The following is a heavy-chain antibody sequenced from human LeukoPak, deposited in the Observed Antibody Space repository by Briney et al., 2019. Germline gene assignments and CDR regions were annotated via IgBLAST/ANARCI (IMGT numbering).Heavy chain of an antibody. CDR1: GFTFSDYY. CDR2: ISGVASSI. CDR3: ARGGAQGMDV. J-gene: IGHJ6*02. D-gene: IGHD1-26*01. V-gene: IGHV3-11*01. Sequence: GGSLRLSCAASGFTFSDYYMTWIRQAPGKGLEWVSYISGVASSIYYADSVKGRFTISRDNAKNSAYLQMNSLRVEDTAVYYCARGGAQGMDVWGQGTTVTVSS.